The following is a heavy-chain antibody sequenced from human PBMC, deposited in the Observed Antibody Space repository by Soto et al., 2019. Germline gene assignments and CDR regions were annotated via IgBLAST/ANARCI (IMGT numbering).Heavy chain of an antibody. Sequence: QVQLVESGGGVVQPGRSLRLSCAASGFTFSSYGMHWVRQAPGKGLEWVAVIAHDGSNKYYADSVKCRFTNSRDNSKNTLYLQMNSLRAEDTAVYYCAKAKYSSSWYSYGMDVWGQGTTVTVSS. V-gene: IGHV3-30*18. CDR2: IAHDGSNK. D-gene: IGHD6-13*01. CDR1: GFTFSSYG. CDR3: AKAKYSSSWYSYGMDV. J-gene: IGHJ6*02.